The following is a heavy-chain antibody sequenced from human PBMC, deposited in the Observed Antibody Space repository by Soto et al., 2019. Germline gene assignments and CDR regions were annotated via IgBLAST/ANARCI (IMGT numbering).Heavy chain of an antibody. CDR1: GFTFGDYA. CDR3: TRVEWFGEYHPFDY. V-gene: IGHV3-49*03. J-gene: IGHJ4*02. CDR2: IRSKAYGGTT. Sequence: RRLSCTASGFTFGDYAMSWFRQAPGKGLEWVGFIRSKAYGGTTEYAASVKGRFTISRDDSKSIAYLQMNSLKTEDTAVYYCTRVEWFGEYHPFDYWGQGTLVTVSS. D-gene: IGHD3-10*01.